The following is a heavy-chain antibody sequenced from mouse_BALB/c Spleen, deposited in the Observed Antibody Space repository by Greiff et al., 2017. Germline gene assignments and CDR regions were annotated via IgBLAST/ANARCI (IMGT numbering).Heavy chain of an antibody. CDR2: ISSGSSTI. D-gene: IGHD4-1*01. J-gene: IGHJ3*01. CDR1: GFTFSSFG. V-gene: IGHV5-17*02. Sequence: EVQRVESGGGLVQPGGSRKLSCAASGFTFSSFGMHWVRQAPEKGLEWVAYISSGSSTIYYADTVKGRFTISRDNPKNTLFLQMTSLRSEDTAMYYCARSGELGPAWFAYWGQGTLVTVSA. CDR3: ARSGELGPAWFAY.